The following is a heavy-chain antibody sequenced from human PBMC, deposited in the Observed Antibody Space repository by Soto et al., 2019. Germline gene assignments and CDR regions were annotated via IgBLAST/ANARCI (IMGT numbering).Heavy chain of an antibody. D-gene: IGHD6-6*01. CDR3: AKAALRPVLDD. V-gene: IGHV3-23*01. CDR1: GCTFSSYA. CDR2: ISGSGGST. Sequence: GESLTLSCAASGCTFSSYAMSWVRQPPGKGLEWVASISGSGGSTYYPKSVKARFPSSVDTANNAVYLRMSSLKAEDKGVYCCAKAALRPVLDDWGQGTLVTVSS. J-gene: IGHJ4*02.